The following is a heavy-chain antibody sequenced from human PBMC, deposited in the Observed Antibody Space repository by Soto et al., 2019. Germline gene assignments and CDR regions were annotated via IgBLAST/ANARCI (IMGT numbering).Heavy chain of an antibody. Sequence: ASVKVSCKASGGTFSSYAISWVRQAPGQGLEWMGGIIPIFGTANYAQKFQGRVTITADKSTSTAYMELSSLRSEDTAVYYCARWRAYGSGNYYGMDVWGQGTTVTVSS. D-gene: IGHD3-10*01. J-gene: IGHJ6*02. CDR1: GGTFSSYA. V-gene: IGHV1-69*06. CDR2: IIPIFGTA. CDR3: ARWRAYGSGNYYGMDV.